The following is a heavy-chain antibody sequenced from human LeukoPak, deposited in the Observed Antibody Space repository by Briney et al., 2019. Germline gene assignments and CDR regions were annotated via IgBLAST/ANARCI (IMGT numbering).Heavy chain of an antibody. CDR3: ARGTFNYYDSSGYYPGDY. Sequence: ETLSLTCTVSGGSISSSSYYWGWIRQAPGKGLEWVSSISSSSSYIYYADSVKGRFTISRDNAKNSLYLQMNSLRAEDTAVYYCARGTFNYYDSSGYYPGDYWGQGTLVTVSS. V-gene: IGHV3-21*01. D-gene: IGHD3-22*01. CDR2: ISSSSSYI. J-gene: IGHJ4*02. CDR1: GGSISSSS.